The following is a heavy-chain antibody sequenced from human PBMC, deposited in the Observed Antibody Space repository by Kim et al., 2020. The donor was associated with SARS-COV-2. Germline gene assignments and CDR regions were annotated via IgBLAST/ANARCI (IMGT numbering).Heavy chain of an antibody. CDR1: GFTFKTYA. D-gene: IGHD1-26*01. V-gene: IGHV3-30*04. J-gene: IGHJ4*02. CDR2: MSYDGRNI. Sequence: GGSLRLSCAASGFTFKTYAMHWVRQAPGKGLECVSLMSYDGRNIQYADSVKGRFIISRDNSKSALYLQMNSLRHEDTAVYYCVRDALGSLDYWGQGALVTVSS. CDR3: VRDALGSLDY.